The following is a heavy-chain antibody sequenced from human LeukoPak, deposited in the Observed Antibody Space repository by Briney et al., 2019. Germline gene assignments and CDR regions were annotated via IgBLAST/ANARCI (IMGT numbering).Heavy chain of an antibody. CDR3: AREYSSSWVGNWFDP. CDR1: GFTFSSYT. Sequence: GGSLRLSCAASGFTFSSYTVHWVRQAPGKGLEYVSAISSNGGSTYYANSVKGRFTISRDNSKNTLYLQMGSLRAEDMAVYYCAREYSSSWVGNWFDPWGQGTLVTVSS. CDR2: ISSNGGST. D-gene: IGHD6-13*01. J-gene: IGHJ5*02. V-gene: IGHV3-64*01.